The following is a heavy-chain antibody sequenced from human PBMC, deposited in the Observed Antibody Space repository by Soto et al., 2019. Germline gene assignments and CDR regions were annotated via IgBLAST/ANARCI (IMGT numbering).Heavy chain of an antibody. CDR2: IYYSGNT. J-gene: IGHJ4*02. Sequence: QMQLQGSGPGLVKPSETLSLTCTVSGGSISSSRFYWGWIRQPPGKGLEWIGSIYYSGNTYYNPSLKSRVTISVDTSKSQFSLKLTSVTAADTAVYYCARGFGEFPTTSPWGYWGQGTLVTVSS. CDR3: ARGFGEFPTTSPWGY. D-gene: IGHD3-10*01. V-gene: IGHV4-39*01. CDR1: GGSISSSRFY.